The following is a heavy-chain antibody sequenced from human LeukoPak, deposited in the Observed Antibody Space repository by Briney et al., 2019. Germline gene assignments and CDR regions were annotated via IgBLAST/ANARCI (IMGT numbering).Heavy chain of an antibody. D-gene: IGHD1-14*01. V-gene: IGHV3-23*01. Sequence: GGSLRLSCAASGFTFSNYAMNWVRQAPGKGLEWVSGISGSGGSTYYADSVKGRFTISRDDSENTLSLQMNSLRAEDTAVYYCAKATGYLLWGQGTLVTVSS. CDR3: AKATGYLL. J-gene: IGHJ4*02. CDR2: ISGSGGST. CDR1: GFTFSNYA.